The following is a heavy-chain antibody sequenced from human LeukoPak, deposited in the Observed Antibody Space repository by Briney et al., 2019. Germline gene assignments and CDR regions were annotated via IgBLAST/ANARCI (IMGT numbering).Heavy chain of an antibody. Sequence: ASVKVSCKVSGYTLTELSMHWVRQAPGKGLEWMGGFDPEDGETIYAQKFQGRVTMTEDTSTDTAYMELSSLRSEDTAVYYCATVRGIGSSLPLFDYWGQGTLVTVSS. D-gene: IGHD1-26*01. CDR2: FDPEDGET. V-gene: IGHV1-24*01. J-gene: IGHJ4*02. CDR3: ATVRGIGSSLPLFDY. CDR1: GYTLTELS.